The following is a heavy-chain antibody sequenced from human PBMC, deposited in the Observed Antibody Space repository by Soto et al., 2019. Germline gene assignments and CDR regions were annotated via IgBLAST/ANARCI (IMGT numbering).Heavy chain of an antibody. Sequence: XETLSLTCAVDGWSFNDYYWSWIRQSPVKGLEWIAEINHNGITNYNPSLKSRVTISRDASKSQFSLEVNSVTAADTAVYYCATHYGSGGFFSWGQGDLVTVSS. J-gene: IGHJ5*02. CDR2: INHNGIT. CDR3: ATHYGSGGFFS. V-gene: IGHV4-34*01. D-gene: IGHD3-10*01. CDR1: GWSFNDYY.